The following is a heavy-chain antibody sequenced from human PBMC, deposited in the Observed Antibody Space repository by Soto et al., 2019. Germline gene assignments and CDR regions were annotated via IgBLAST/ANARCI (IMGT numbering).Heavy chain of an antibody. CDR1: GFTFSNAW. CDR2: IKSKTDGGTT. Sequence: GGSLRLSCAASGFTFSNAWMNWVRQAPGKGLEWVGRIKSKTDGGTTDYAAPVKGRFTISRDDSKNTLYLQMNSLKTEDTAVYYCTSGPITMIVVDNTGRGMDVWGQGTTVTVSS. CDR3: TSGPITMIVVDNTGRGMDV. D-gene: IGHD3-22*01. J-gene: IGHJ6*02. V-gene: IGHV3-15*07.